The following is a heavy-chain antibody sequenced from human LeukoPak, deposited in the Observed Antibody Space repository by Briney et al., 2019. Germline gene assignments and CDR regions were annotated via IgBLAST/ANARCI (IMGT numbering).Heavy chain of an antibody. V-gene: IGHV4-34*01. CDR2: INHSGST. D-gene: IGHD3-10*01. CDR1: GGSFSGYY. CDR3: ARGGVYWFDP. J-gene: IGHJ5*02. Sequence: SETLSLTCAVYGGSFSGYYWNWIREPPGKGLEWIGEINHSGSTNYNPSLKSRVTISVDTSKNQFSLKLSSVTAADTAVYYCARGGVYWFDPWGQGTLVTVSS.